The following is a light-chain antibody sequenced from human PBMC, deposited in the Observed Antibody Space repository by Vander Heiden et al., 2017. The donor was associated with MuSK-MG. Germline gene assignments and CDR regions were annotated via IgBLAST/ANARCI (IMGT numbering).Light chain of an antibody. CDR3: SSYASSSALYV. Sequence: QSALTQPASVSGSPGQSITISCTGTSSDVGGDTYVSWYQHNPAQAPILLVFEVSNRPSVVSNRFSGSKSGNTASLTISGRQAEDAADYYFSSYASSSALYVFGTGTTLTVL. CDR1: SSDVGGDTY. V-gene: IGLV2-14*01. J-gene: IGLJ1*01. CDR2: EVS.